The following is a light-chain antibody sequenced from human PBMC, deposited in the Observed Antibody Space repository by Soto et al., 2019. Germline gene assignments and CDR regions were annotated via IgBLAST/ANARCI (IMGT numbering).Light chain of an antibody. J-gene: IGLJ2*01. CDR3: AAWDDSLNGVV. CDR2: SNN. CDR1: SSNIGSNP. V-gene: IGLV1-44*01. Sequence: QSVLTQLPSASGTPGQRVTISCSGSSSNIGSNPVNWYQQLPGTAPKLLIYSNNQRPSGVPDRFSGSKSGTSASLAISGLQSEDEADYYCAAWDDSLNGVVFGGGTKLTVL.